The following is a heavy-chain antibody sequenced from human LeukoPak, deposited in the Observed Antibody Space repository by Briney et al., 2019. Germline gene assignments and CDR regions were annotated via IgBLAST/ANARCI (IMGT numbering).Heavy chain of an antibody. CDR3: ARDAPQVPAAGVLAS. J-gene: IGHJ5*02. CDR2: MYSGGDT. Sequence: PGGALRLSCAASGLTVSDNYMSWVRQAPGKGREWVSIMYSGGDTYYANSVKGRFTFPRDISKNTLYLQMNGLRTEDTAMYYCARDAPQVPAAGVLASWGQGTQVTVSS. D-gene: IGHD6-13*01. V-gene: IGHV3-53*01. CDR1: GLTVSDNY.